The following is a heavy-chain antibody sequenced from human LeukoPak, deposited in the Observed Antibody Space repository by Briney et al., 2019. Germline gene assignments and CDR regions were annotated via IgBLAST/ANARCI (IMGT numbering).Heavy chain of an antibody. CDR3: ARDSLGFDY. D-gene: IGHD3-22*01. Sequence: PSETLSLTCAVYGGSFSGYYWSWIRQPPGKGLEWIGEINHSGSTNYNPSLKSRVTISVDTSKNQFSLKLSSVTAADTAVYYCARDSLGFDYWGQGTLVTVSS. CDR2: INHSGST. V-gene: IGHV4-34*01. CDR1: GGSFSGYY. J-gene: IGHJ4*02.